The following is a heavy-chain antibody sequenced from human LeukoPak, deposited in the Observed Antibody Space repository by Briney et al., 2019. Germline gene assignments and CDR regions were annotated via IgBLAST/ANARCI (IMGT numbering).Heavy chain of an antibody. CDR1: GTSIGSGCY. Sequence: SETLSLTCNVSGTSIGSGCYWAWIRQPPGKGLEWIGNIFHTGNTHYNPSLKSRVTFSVDTSKNQFSLRLASVTAADTAVYYCARDCVVSLPAAFYGIEVWGQGTTVTVSS. J-gene: IGHJ6*02. V-gene: IGHV4-38-2*02. CDR2: IFHTGNT. D-gene: IGHD2-2*01. CDR3: ARDCVVSLPAAFYGIEV.